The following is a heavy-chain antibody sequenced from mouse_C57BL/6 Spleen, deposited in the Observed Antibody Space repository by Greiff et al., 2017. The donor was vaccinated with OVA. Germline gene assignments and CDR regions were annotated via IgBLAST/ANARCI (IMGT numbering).Heavy chain of an antibody. J-gene: IGHJ2*01. V-gene: IGHV1-74*01. Sequence: QVHVKQPGAELVKPGASVKVSCKASGYTFTSYWMHWVKQRPGQGLEWIGRIHPSDSDTNYNQKFKGKATLTVDKSSSTAYMQLSSLTSEDSAVYYCAIGDDDGGAFDYWGQGTTLTVSS. D-gene: IGHD2-4*01. CDR3: AIGDDDGGAFDY. CDR2: IHPSDSDT. CDR1: GYTFTSYW.